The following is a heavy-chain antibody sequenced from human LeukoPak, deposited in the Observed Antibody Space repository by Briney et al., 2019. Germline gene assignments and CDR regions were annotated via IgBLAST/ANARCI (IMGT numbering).Heavy chain of an antibody. D-gene: IGHD6-6*01. CDR3: ARGRIAARHRNY. CDR2: MNPNSGNT. Sequence: ASVKVSCKASGYTFTSYDINWVRQATGQGLEWMGWMNPNSGNTGFAQKFQGRVTMTRNTSISTAYMELSSLRSEDTVVYYCARGRIAARHRNYWGQGTLVTVSS. J-gene: IGHJ4*02. CDR1: GYTFTSYD. V-gene: IGHV1-8*01.